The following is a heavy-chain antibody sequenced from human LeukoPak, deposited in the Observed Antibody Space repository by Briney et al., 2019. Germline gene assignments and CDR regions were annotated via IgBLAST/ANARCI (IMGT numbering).Heavy chain of an antibody. V-gene: IGHV3-7*01. D-gene: IGHD5-18*01. J-gene: IGHJ4*02. Sequence: GGSLRLSCAASGFTFSNYFMSWIRQAPGKGLEWVANIKQDGSEKYYVDSVKGRFTISRDNAKNSLYLQMNSLRAEDTAVYYCARDPRYSYGYSDYWGQGTLVTVSS. CDR2: IKQDGSEK. CDR3: ARDPRYSYGYSDY. CDR1: GFTFSNYF.